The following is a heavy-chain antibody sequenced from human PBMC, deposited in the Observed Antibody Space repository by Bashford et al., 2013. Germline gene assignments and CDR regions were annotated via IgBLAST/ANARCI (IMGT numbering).Heavy chain of an antibody. Sequence: VRQAPGRGLEWVSVTSGSGGRTFYADSVRGRFTISRDNSKNTLYLQMNSLRVEDTAFYYCAKDRGQQLLFRYFQDWGQGTLVTVSS. CDR2: TSGSGGRT. D-gene: IGHD6-13*01. CDR3: AKDRGQQLLFRYFQD. J-gene: IGHJ1*01. V-gene: IGHV3-23*01.